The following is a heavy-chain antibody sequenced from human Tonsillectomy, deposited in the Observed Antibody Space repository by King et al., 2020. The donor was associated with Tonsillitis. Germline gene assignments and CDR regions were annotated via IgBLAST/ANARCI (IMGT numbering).Heavy chain of an antibody. Sequence: VQLQESGPGLVKPSETLSLTCTVSVGSISSYHWSWIRQPPGKGLEWIGYIYYSGSTNYNPSLKSRVTISVDTSKNQFSLKLSSVTAADTAVYYCARVEEGYGEKWDDWGKGTLVTVSS. CDR1: VGSISSYH. CDR2: IYYSGST. J-gene: IGHJ4*02. CDR3: ARVEEGYGEKWDD. V-gene: IGHV4-59*01. D-gene: IGHD2-15*01.